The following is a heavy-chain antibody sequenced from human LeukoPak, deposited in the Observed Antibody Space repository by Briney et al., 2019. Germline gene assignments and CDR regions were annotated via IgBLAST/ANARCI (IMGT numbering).Heavy chain of an antibody. D-gene: IGHD1-1*01. Sequence: KPSETLSLTCTVSGGSISSSSYYWGWIRQPPGKGLEWIGSIYYSGSTYYNPSLKSRVTISVDTSKNQFSLKLSSVTAADTAVYYCARDAGHQLSRRKYYAMDVWGQGTTVTVSS. J-gene: IGHJ6*02. CDR2: IYYSGST. CDR1: GGSISSSSYY. CDR3: ARDAGHQLSRRKYYAMDV. V-gene: IGHV4-39*07.